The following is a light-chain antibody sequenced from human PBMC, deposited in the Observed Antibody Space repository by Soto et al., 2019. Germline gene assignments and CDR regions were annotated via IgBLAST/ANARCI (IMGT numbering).Light chain of an antibody. CDR1: QSVSTY. V-gene: IGKV3-11*01. CDR2: DAS. J-gene: IGKJ1*01. Sequence: ESVLTQAPATLSLSPGERATVSCRPSQSVSTYLAWYQQRPGQAPRLLIYDASYRATDIPPRFSASGSGIDFTLTISDVQPEDFALYYCHQRQSWPRTFGQGTKVDIK. CDR3: HQRQSWPRT.